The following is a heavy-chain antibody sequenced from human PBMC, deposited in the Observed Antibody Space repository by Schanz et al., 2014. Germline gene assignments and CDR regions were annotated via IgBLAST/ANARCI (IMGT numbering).Heavy chain of an antibody. D-gene: IGHD2-15*01. CDR3: ARGRGCTGGSCYSWCDL. J-gene: IGHJ5*02. Sequence: QVQLVQSGAEVRKPGASVKVSCTASGYTFTSYSIHWVRQAPGQGLEWMGRIVPIAGITNYAQRFQGRVTITADKSSDTAYMELSSLRSEDTAVYYCARGRGCTGGSCYSWCDLWGQGTLVTVAS. CDR2: IVPIAGIT. CDR1: GYTFTSYS. V-gene: IGHV1-69*04.